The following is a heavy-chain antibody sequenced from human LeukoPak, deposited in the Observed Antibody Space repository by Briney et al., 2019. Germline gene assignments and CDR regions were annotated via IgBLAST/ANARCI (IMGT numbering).Heavy chain of an antibody. D-gene: IGHD6-13*01. Sequence: ASVTVSCKASGYTFTSYDINWVRQATGQGLEWMGWMNPNSGNTGYAQKFQGRVTMTEDTSTDTAYMEVSSLRSEDTAVYYCATGDSSSWDRYYMDVWGKGTTVTVSS. CDR2: MNPNSGNT. CDR1: GYTFTSYD. V-gene: IGHV1-8*01. J-gene: IGHJ6*03. CDR3: ATGDSSSWDRYYMDV.